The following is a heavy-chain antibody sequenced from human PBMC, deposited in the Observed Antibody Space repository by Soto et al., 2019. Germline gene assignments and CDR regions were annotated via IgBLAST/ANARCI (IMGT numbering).Heavy chain of an antibody. CDR2: IGTAGDT. J-gene: IGHJ6*02. V-gene: IGHV3-13*01. D-gene: IGHD1-26*01. CDR3: ARDGEVVGATVSYGMDV. Sequence: PGGSLRLSCAASGFTFSSYDMHWVRQATGKGLEWVSAIGTAGDTYYPGSVKGRFTISRENAKNSLYLQMNSLRAEDTAVYYCARDGEVVGATVSYGMDVWGQGTTVTVSS. CDR1: GFTFSSYD.